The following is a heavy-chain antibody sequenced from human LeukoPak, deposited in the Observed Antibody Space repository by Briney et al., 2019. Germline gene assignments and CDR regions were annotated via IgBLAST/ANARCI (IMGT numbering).Heavy chain of an antibody. J-gene: IGHJ4*02. Sequence: ASVKVSCKASGYTFTGYYVHWVRQAPVQGLEWMGWINPHSGGTNYAQKLQGRVTMTRDTSISTAYMDLSSPRSDDTAVYYCARGRDGYNLFDYWGQGNLVTVSS. D-gene: IGHD5-24*01. CDR2: INPHSGGT. V-gene: IGHV1-2*02. CDR1: GYTFTGYY. CDR3: ARGRDGYNLFDY.